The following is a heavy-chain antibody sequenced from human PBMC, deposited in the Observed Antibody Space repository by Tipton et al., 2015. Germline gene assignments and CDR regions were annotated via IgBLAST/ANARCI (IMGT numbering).Heavy chain of an antibody. J-gene: IGHJ6*02. CDR1: GYTFMSYG. Sequence: QSGAEVKKPGASVKVSCKASGYTFMSYGFSWVRQAPGQGLEWMGWISGYNGDTKYAQKFQGRLIMTTDTSTSTAYMELRSLRFDDTAVYYCARNIVTRPLYYDMDVWGQGTTVTVSS. CDR2: ISGYNGDT. V-gene: IGHV1-18*01. D-gene: IGHD5-12*01. CDR3: ARNIVTRPLYYDMDV.